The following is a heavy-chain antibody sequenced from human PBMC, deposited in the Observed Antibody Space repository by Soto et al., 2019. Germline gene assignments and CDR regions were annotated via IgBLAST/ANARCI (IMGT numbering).Heavy chain of an antibody. V-gene: IGHV3-33*01. CDR1: GFTFSSYG. CDR2: IWYDGSNK. J-gene: IGHJ6*02. D-gene: IGHD3-22*01. CDR3: ARDHDSSYKYGMDV. Sequence: GGSLRLSCAASGFTFSSYGMHWVRQAPGKGLEWVAVIWYDGSNKYYADSVKGRFTISRDNSKNTLYLQMNSLRAEDTAVYYCARDHDSSYKYGMDVWGQGTTVTAP.